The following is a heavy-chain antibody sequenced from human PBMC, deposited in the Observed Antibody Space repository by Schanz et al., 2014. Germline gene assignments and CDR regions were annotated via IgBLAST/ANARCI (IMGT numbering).Heavy chain of an antibody. CDR2: IRYDGRNK. V-gene: IGHV3-33*03. D-gene: IGHD3-3*02. J-gene: IGHJ4*02. Sequence: DLEESGGGVVQPGRSLRLSCVASGFTFISYDIHWVRQAPGKGLEWVAVIRYDGRNKNFVESVKGRFTISRDNARNSLYLQLNSLRVEDSGVYFCAQTRGTFMVPIDNWGQGVRVIVSS. CDR1: GFTFISYD. CDR3: AQTRGTFMVPIDN.